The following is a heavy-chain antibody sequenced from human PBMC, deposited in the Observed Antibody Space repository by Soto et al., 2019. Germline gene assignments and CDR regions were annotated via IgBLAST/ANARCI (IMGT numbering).Heavy chain of an antibody. CDR3: ASLRYDFWSGYYTNYYYYGMDV. V-gene: IGHV4-34*01. Sequence: SETLSLTCAVYGGSFSGYYWSWIRQPPGKGLEWIGEINHSGSTNYNPSLKSRVTISVDTSKNQFSLKLSSVTAADTAVYYCASLRYDFWSGYYTNYYYYGMDVWGPGTTVTVSS. CDR1: GGSFSGYY. D-gene: IGHD3-3*01. J-gene: IGHJ6*02. CDR2: INHSGST.